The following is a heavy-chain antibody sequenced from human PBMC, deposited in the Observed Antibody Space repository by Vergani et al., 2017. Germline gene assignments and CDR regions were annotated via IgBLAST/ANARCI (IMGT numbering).Heavy chain of an antibody. V-gene: IGHV1-2*04. CDR1: GYTFTGYY. CDR2: INPNSGGT. CDR3: AREAPGEYCSGGSCYPFDI. J-gene: IGHJ3*02. D-gene: IGHD2-15*01. Sequence: QVQLVQSGAEVKKPGASVKVSCKASGYTFTGYYMHWVRQAPGQGLEWMGWINPNSGGTNYAQKFQGWVTMTRDTSFSTAYMELSRLRSDDTAVYYCAREAPGEYCSGGSCYPFDIWGQGTMVTVSS.